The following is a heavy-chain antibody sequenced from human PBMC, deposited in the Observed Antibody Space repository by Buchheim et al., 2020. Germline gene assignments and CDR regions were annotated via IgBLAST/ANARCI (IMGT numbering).Heavy chain of an antibody. D-gene: IGHD6-13*01. J-gene: IGHJ4*02. CDR2: IYYSGST. CDR3: ARETSYSSSFYYFDY. Sequence: QLHLQESGPGLVKPSETLSLTCTVSGGSISSDYWTWIRQSPGKGLEWIGYIYYSGSTSYLPPRKSRVTIPVDTSKRHFSLRLNSVTAADTAVYYCARETSYSSSFYYFDYWGQG. V-gene: IGHV4-59*01. CDR1: GGSISSDY.